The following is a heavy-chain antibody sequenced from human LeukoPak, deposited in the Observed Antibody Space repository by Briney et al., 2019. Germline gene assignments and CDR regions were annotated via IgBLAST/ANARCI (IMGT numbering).Heavy chain of an antibody. D-gene: IGHD3-10*01. CDR1: GYTFTGYY. Sequence: ASVKVSCKASGYTFTGYYMHWVRQAPGQGLEWMGWINPNSGGTNYAQKFQGRVTMTRDTSISTAYMELSRLRSDDTAVYYCARDRLLWFGELLRFYYYYYMDVWGKGTTVTVSS. CDR2: INPNSGGT. CDR3: ARDRLLWFGELLRFYYYYYMDV. V-gene: IGHV1-2*02. J-gene: IGHJ6*03.